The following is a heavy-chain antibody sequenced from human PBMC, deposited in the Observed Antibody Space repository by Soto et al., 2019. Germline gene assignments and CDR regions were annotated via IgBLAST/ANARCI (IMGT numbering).Heavy chain of an antibody. Sequence: PVGSLRLSCAASGFTFRSYSMNWVRQAPGKGLEWISYITISSGTIYYADSVKGRFTISRDNDKNSVYLQMDSLRDEDTAVYYCARVRAYCSGTTCYPPYYGLDVWGQGTTVTVSS. CDR3: ARVRAYCSGTTCYPPYYGLDV. CDR1: GFTFRSYS. J-gene: IGHJ6*02. V-gene: IGHV3-48*02. D-gene: IGHD2-2*01. CDR2: ITISSGTI.